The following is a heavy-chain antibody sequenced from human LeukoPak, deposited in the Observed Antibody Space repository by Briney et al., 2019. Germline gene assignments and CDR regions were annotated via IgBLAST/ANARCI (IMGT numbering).Heavy chain of an antibody. CDR1: GFSFSSNT. Sequence: GGSLRLSCAGSGFSFSSNTMSWVRQAPGRGLEWVSAISNNGGRKDYADSVKGRFTISRDNSKSTLYLHMDSLRAEDTAVYYCARDEDTSALSEYWGQGTLVTVSS. CDR2: ISNNGGRK. V-gene: IGHV3-23*01. CDR3: ARDEDTSALSEY. D-gene: IGHD2/OR15-2a*01. J-gene: IGHJ4*02.